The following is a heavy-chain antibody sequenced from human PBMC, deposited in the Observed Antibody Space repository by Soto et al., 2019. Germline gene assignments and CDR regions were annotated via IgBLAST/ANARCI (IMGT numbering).Heavy chain of an antibody. CDR3: ARNAFYAGAGRYSYGYSPTRFYAMDV. Sequence: QVHLVQSGSEVKKPGASVKVSCKTSGYTFINYGISWVRQAPGQGLEWMGWISPYNDDTKYAQNFQGRVTMTTDTTTRTAYMSLRSVRSDDTSIYYCARNAFYAGAGRYSYGYSPTRFYAMDVWGQGTTVTV. V-gene: IGHV1-18*01. CDR1: GYTFINYG. J-gene: IGHJ6*02. D-gene: IGHD5-18*01. CDR2: ISPYNDDT.